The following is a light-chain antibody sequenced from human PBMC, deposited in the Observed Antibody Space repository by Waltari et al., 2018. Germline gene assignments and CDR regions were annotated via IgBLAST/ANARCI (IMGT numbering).Light chain of an antibody. V-gene: IGLV4-69*01. CDR2: VNSDGSN. J-gene: IGLJ3*02. CDR1: SGHSSNV. Sequence: QLVLTQSPPVSASLGASVKPTCTLSSGHSSNVIAWHQQQPGKGPRYLMKVNSDGSNSKGDEIPDRFSGSSSGPERYLTISSLQSDDEADYYCQTGGHGTWVFGGGTKLTVL. CDR3: QTGGHGTWV.